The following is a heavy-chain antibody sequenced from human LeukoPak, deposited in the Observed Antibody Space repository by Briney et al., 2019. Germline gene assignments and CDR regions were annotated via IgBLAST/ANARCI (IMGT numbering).Heavy chain of an antibody. CDR3: AKKGGKRQWLVRGELDY. CDR1: GFTFSSYG. Sequence: GGSLRLSCAASGFTFSSYGMSWVRQAPGKGLEWVSAISGSGGSTYYADSVKGRFTISRDNSKNTLYLQMNSLRAEDTAVYYCAKKGGKRQWLVRGELDYWGQGTLVTVSS. D-gene: IGHD6-19*01. V-gene: IGHV3-23*01. J-gene: IGHJ4*02. CDR2: ISGSGGST.